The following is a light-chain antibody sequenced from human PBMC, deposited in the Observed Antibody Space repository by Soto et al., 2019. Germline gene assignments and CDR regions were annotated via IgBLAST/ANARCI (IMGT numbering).Light chain of an antibody. J-gene: IGLJ2*01. CDR1: SSNIGRNP. CDR2: SNN. V-gene: IGLV1-44*01. Sequence: QSVLTQPPSASGTPGQRVTISCSGSSSNIGRNPVNWYQQLPGTAPKLLMYSNNQRPSGVPDRFSGSKSGTSASLAISGLQSEDEADYYCAAWDDNLNVVFGGGTKVTVL. CDR3: AAWDDNLNVV.